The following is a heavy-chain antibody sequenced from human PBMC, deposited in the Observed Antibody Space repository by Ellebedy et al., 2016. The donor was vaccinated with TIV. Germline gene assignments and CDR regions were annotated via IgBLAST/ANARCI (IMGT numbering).Heavy chain of an antibody. J-gene: IGHJ6*02. V-gene: IGHV3-30*18. CDR2: ISNDGSNK. Sequence: GESLKISCAASGITFSSYGMHWFRQTPDKGLEWVAVISNDGSNKDYGDPVKGRFTISRDNSKNTLYLQMNSLRPEDTAVYYCAKDREASTSMDYYYHYGMDVWGQGTTVIVSS. CDR1: GITFSSYG. D-gene: IGHD1-1*01. CDR3: AKDREASTSMDYYYHYGMDV.